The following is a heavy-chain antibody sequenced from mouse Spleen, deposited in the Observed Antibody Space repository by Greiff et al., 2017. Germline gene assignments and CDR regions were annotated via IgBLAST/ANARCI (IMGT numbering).Heavy chain of an antibody. V-gene: IGHV2-2*01. D-gene: IGHD6-1*01. Sequence: VQLQQSGPGLVQPSQSLSITCTVSGFSLTSYGVHWVRQSPGKGLEWLGVIWSGGSTDYNAAFISRLSISKDNSKSQVFFKMNSLQADDTAIYYCARNAPSFWYFDVWGAGTTVTVSS. CDR3: ARNAPSFWYFDV. CDR2: IWSGGST. J-gene: IGHJ1*01. CDR1: GFSLTSYG.